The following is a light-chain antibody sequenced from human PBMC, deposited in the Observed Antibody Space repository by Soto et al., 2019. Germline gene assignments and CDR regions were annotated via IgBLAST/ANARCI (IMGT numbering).Light chain of an antibody. V-gene: IGKV1-5*03. CDR2: KAS. CDR1: QSVSTC. Sequence: DIQLTQSPSTLSASVGDRVTITCRASQSVSTCLAWYQQKPGKAPKLLIQKASHLETGVPSRCSGSGSGTVFTLTISILQPDYSATYYCHQFQDYPVTFGGGPKVQI. J-gene: IGKJ4*01. CDR3: HQFQDYPVT.